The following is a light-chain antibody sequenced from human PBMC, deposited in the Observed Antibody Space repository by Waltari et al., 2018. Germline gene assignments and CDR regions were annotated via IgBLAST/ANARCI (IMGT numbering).Light chain of an antibody. CDR2: KAS. CDR1: QSISNW. J-gene: IGKJ2*01. CDR3: QQYNTYSS. Sequence: DIQMTQSPSSLSASVGDTVTITCRASQSISNWLAWYQQKPGKPPILLIYKASILKSGVPSRFSGSGSGTQFTLTISSLQPGDVATYYCQQYNTYSSFGQGTKLEI. V-gene: IGKV1-5*03.